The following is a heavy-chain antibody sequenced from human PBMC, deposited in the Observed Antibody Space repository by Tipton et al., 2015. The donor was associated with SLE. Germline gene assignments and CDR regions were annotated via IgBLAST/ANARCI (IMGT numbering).Heavy chain of an antibody. CDR3: VKDLGSPVAVEY. D-gene: IGHD7-27*01. Sequence: SLRLSCSASGFTFSSYAMHWVRQAPGKGLEYVSGISSNGGSIYYAGSVKGRFIISRDNSKNTLYLQMSSLRAEDTAVYYCVKDLGSPVAVEYWGQGTLVTVSS. V-gene: IGHV3-64D*06. CDR1: GFTFSSYA. J-gene: IGHJ4*02. CDR2: ISSNGGSI.